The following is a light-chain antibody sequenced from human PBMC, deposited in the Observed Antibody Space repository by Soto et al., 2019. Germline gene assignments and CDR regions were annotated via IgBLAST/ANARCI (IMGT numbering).Light chain of an antibody. CDR2: AAS. Sequence: DIQMTQSPSSLSASVGNRVTISCRANESITNYLNWYQQQPGKVPKLLIYAASTLLSGVPSRFSGSGSGTDFTLTISSLQPEDFATYYCQQSYSTPDTFGQGTKLEIK. CDR1: ESITNY. V-gene: IGKV1-39*01. CDR3: QQSYSTPDT. J-gene: IGKJ2*01.